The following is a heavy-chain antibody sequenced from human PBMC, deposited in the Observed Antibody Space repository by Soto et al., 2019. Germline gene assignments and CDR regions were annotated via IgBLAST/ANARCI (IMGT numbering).Heavy chain of an antibody. CDR1: GFTFSSYS. V-gene: IGHV3-21*01. Sequence: PGGSLRLSCAASGFTFSSYSMNWVRQAPGKGLEWVSSISSSSSYIYYADSVKGRFTISRDNAKNSLYLQMNSLRAEDTAVYYCARDLKSLLDYSKGEDAFDIWGQGTMVTVSS. CDR3: ARDLKSLLDYSKGEDAFDI. CDR2: ISSSSSYI. D-gene: IGHD4-4*01. J-gene: IGHJ3*02.